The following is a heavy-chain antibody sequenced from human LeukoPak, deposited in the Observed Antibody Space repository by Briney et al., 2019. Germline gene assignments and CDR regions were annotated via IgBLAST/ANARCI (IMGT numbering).Heavy chain of an antibody. J-gene: IGHJ6*02. CDR2: INPSGGST. CDR3: ARFYGSGSYYNRYYYYGMDV. D-gene: IGHD3-10*01. Sequence: VASVKVSCKASGYTFTSYYMHWVRQDPGQGLEWMGIINPSGGSTSYAQKFQGRVTMTRDTSTSTVYMELSSLRSEDTAVYYCARFYGSGSYYNRYYYYGMDVWGQGTTVTVSS. CDR1: GYTFTSYY. V-gene: IGHV1-46*01.